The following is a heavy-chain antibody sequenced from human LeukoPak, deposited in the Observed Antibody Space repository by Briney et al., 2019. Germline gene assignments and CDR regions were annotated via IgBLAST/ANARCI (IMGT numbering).Heavy chain of an antibody. CDR3: ARDRFYGDYDPFDY. D-gene: IGHD4-17*01. CDR1: GILFDHYA. V-gene: IGHV3-9*01. J-gene: IGHJ4*02. Sequence: PGGSLRLSCVVSGILFDHYAMNWVRQAPGKGLEWVAGINWDSGAKGHADSVKGRFTISRDNAKNSLYLEMNSLRAEDTAVYYCARDRFYGDYDPFDYWGQGTLVTVSS. CDR2: INWDSGAK.